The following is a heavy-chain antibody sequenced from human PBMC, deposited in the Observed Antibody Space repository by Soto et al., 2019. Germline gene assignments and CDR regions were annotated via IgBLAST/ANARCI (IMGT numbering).Heavy chain of an antibody. CDR1: GYTFTSSD. CDR3: ARAGDFTVYDPYSYYFYGMEV. Sequence: ASVKVSCKASGYTFTSSDINWVRQAPGQGLEWMGWMNPNTGNSGFAQKFQGRVTMTSDTSISPAYMELSSLRSEDSAVYYCARAGDFTVYDPYSYYFYGMEVWGQVTTVTFSS. J-gene: IGHJ6*02. V-gene: IGHV1-8*01. D-gene: IGHD2-21*02. CDR2: MNPNTGNS.